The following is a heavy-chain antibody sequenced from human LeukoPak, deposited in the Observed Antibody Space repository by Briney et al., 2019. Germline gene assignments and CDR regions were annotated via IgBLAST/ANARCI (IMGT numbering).Heavy chain of an antibody. CDR2: IYPGDSET. CDR1: GYSFTNYW. V-gene: IGHV5-51*01. D-gene: IGHD2-2*01. CDR3: ARGRGYCSSSSCYDFDY. Sequence: GESLKISFTGSGYSFTNYWIAWVRQMPGKGLEWMGIIYPGDSETTYSPSFQGQVTISADKSITTTYLQWSRLEASDTAVYYCARGRGYCSSSSCYDFDYWGQGTLVTVSS. J-gene: IGHJ4*02.